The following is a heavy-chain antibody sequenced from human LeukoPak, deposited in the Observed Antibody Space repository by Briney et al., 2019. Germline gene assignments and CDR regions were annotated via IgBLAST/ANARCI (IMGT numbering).Heavy chain of an antibody. V-gene: IGHV3-30*02. D-gene: IGHD1-26*01. CDR2: IRYVGNNK. J-gene: IGHJ4*02. Sequence: GRSLSPSCAAAGLTFSSYGMQCVSHPPSRGLEWVAFIRYVGNNKYYTDSVEGRLTIRTDNHKNTLYMQVNSERPEHTSVYFCPKELVGATHPYYFDYWGQGTLVTVSS. CDR3: PKELVGATHPYYFDY. CDR1: GLTFSSYG.